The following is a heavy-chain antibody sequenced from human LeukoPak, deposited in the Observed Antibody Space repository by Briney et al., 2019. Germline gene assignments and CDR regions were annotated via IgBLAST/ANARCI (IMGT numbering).Heavy chain of an antibody. Sequence: GGSLRLSCAASGFTFSSYAMHWVRQAPGKGLEWVAVISYDGSNKYYADSVKGRFTISRDNSKNTLYLQMNSLRAEDTAVYYCARDLSGWLQLLYYFDYWGQGTLVTASS. CDR2: ISYDGSNK. V-gene: IGHV3-30-3*01. D-gene: IGHD5-24*01. CDR1: GFTFSSYA. CDR3: ARDLSGWLQLLYYFDY. J-gene: IGHJ4*02.